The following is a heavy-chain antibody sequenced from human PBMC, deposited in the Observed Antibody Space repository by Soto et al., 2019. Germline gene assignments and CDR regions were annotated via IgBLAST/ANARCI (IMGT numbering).Heavy chain of an antibody. CDR1: GFTFGDYA. V-gene: IGHV3-49*04. CDR3: AREAIYCGGDCYSDY. Sequence: GGSLRLSCTASGFTFGDYAMSWVRQAPGKGLEWVGFIRSKAYGGTTEYAPSVKGRFTISRDDSKSIAYLQMNSLKTEDTAVYYCAREAIYCGGDCYSDYWGQGTLVTVSS. CDR2: IRSKAYGGTT. J-gene: IGHJ4*02. D-gene: IGHD2-21*02.